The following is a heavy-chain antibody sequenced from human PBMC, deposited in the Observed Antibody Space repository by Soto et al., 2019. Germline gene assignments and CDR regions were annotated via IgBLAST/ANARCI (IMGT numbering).Heavy chain of an antibody. Sequence: PSETLSLTCSVSGGSISGCYWSWIRQSPGKGLEWLGYVYCTGSTNYSPSLRSRVSISVDTSKNEFSLRLSSVTAADTAVYFCARSVAVPGAHIDYWGQGTQVTASS. D-gene: IGHD6-19*01. V-gene: IGHV4-59*01. CDR1: GGSISGCY. CDR3: ARSVAVPGAHIDY. CDR2: VYCTGST. J-gene: IGHJ4*02.